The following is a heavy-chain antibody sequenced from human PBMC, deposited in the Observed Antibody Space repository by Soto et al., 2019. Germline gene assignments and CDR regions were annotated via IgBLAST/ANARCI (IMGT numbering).Heavy chain of an antibody. CDR2: SIPIFGTA. D-gene: IGHD2-2*02. CDR1: GGTFSSYA. J-gene: IGHJ4*02. V-gene: IGHV1-69*01. Sequence: QVQLVQSGAEVKKPGSSVKVSCKASGGTFSSYAISWVRQAPGQGLEWMGGSIPIFGTANYAQKFQGRVTITADESTSTAYMELSSLRSEDTAVYYCARVEHYCSSTSCYTNPFDYWGQGTLVTVSS. CDR3: ARVEHYCSSTSCYTNPFDY.